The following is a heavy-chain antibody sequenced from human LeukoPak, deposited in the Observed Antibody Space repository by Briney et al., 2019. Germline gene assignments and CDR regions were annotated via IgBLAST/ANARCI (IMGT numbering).Heavy chain of an antibody. V-gene: IGHV4-34*01. CDR2: INHSGST. CDR1: GGSISSYY. Sequence: PSETLSLTCTVSGGSISSYYWSWIRQPPGKGLEWIGEINHSGSTNYNPSLKSRVTISVDTSKNQFSLKLSSVTAADTAVYYCARHRGFGELFWFDPWGQGTLVTVSS. D-gene: IGHD3-10*01. J-gene: IGHJ5*02. CDR3: ARHRGFGELFWFDP.